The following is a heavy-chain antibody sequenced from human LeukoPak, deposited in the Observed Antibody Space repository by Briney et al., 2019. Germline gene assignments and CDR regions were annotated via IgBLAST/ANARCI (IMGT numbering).Heavy chain of an antibody. D-gene: IGHD6-19*01. V-gene: IGHV3-7*03. Sequence: GGSLRLSCAASGFTFSSYWRSWVRQAPGKGLEWVANIKQDGSEKYYVDSVKGRFTISRDNAKNSLYLQMNSLRAEDAAVYYCAREGPRVAVAGLLDFDYWGQGTLVTVSS. CDR1: GFTFSSYW. CDR2: IKQDGSEK. CDR3: AREGPRVAVAGLLDFDY. J-gene: IGHJ4*02.